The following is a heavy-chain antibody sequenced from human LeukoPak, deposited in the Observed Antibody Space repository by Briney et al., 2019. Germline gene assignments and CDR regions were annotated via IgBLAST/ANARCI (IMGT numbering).Heavy chain of an antibody. J-gene: IGHJ4*02. CDR1: GGTFSSYA. D-gene: IGHD1-26*01. CDR2: IIPILGIA. V-gene: IGHV1-69*04. Sequence: SVKVSCKASGGTFSSYAISWVRQAPGQGLEWMGRIIPILGIANYAQKFQGRVTITADKSTSTAYMELRSLRSDDTAVYYCARGVGANDYWGQGTLVTVSS. CDR3: ARGVGANDY.